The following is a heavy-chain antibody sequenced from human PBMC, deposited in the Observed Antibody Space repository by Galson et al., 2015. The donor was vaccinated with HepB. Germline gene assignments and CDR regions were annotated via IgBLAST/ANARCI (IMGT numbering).Heavy chain of an antibody. Sequence: SLRLSCAASGFTFSSYAMHWVRQAPGKGLEWVAVISYDGSNKYYADSVKGRFTISRDNSKNTLYLQMNSLRAEDTAVYYCARATSESGWPQTYYYYGMDVWGQGTTVTVSS. CDR1: GFTFSSYA. J-gene: IGHJ6*02. CDR2: ISYDGSNK. V-gene: IGHV3-30*04. D-gene: IGHD6-19*01. CDR3: ARATSESGWPQTYYYYGMDV.